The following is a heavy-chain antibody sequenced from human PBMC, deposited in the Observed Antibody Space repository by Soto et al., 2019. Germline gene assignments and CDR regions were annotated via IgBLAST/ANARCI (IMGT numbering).Heavy chain of an antibody. CDR1: GFTFSSYW. CDR2: INSDGSST. CDR3: ARDSGYYYDSSGYYYGDAFDI. V-gene: IGHV3-74*01. Sequence: EVQLVESGGGLVQPGGSLRLSCAASGFTFSSYWMHWVRQAPGKGLVWVSRINSDGSSTSYADSVKGRFTISRDNAKNTLYLPMNSLRAEDTAVYYCARDSGYYYDSSGYYYGDAFDIWGQGTMVTVSS. J-gene: IGHJ3*02. D-gene: IGHD3-22*01.